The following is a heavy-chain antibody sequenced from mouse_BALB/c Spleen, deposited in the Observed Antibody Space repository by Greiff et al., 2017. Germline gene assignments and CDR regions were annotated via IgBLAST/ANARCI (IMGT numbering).Heavy chain of an antibody. Sequence: EVKLMESGPSLVKPSQTLSLTCSVTGDSITSGYWNWIRKFPGNKLEYMGYISYSGSTYYNPSLKSRISITRDTSKNQYYLQLNSVTTEDTATYYCARSLGQGDYFDYWGQGTTLTVSS. D-gene: IGHD3-3*01. CDR3: ARSLGQGDYFDY. J-gene: IGHJ2*01. CDR1: GDSITSGY. V-gene: IGHV3-8*02. CDR2: ISYSGST.